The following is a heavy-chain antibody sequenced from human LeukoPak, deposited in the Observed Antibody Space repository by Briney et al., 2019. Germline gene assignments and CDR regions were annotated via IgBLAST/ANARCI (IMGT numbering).Heavy chain of an antibody. CDR2: INYYGKT. V-gene: IGHV4-39*07. Sequence: SETLSLTCTVSGNSISSSSYYWVWIRQPQGKGLEWIGSINYYGKTYYNPSVKSRVTISVDTSKNQFSLMVRSVTAADTAVYYCGRSAGFVHFDHWGQGTLVTVTS. J-gene: IGHJ4*02. CDR1: GNSISSSSYY. D-gene: IGHD3-16*01. CDR3: GRSAGFVHFDH.